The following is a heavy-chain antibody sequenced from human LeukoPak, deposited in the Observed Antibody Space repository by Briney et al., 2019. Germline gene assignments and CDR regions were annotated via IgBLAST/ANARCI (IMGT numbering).Heavy chain of an antibody. D-gene: IGHD3-10*01. J-gene: IGHJ6*02. Sequence: GGSLRLSCAASGFTFSGYAMSWVRQAPGKGLEWVSAISGSGGSTYYADSVKGRFTISRDNSKNTLYLQMNSLRAEDTAVYYCAKSGGLSGSGRLAMDVWGQGTTVTVSS. CDR3: AKSGGLSGSGRLAMDV. CDR1: GFTFSGYA. CDR2: ISGSGGST. V-gene: IGHV3-23*01.